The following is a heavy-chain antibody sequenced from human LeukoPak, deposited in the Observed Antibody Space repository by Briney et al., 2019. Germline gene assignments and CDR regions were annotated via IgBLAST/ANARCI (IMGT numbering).Heavy chain of an antibody. CDR2: ISWNSGSI. CDR1: GFTFNDYA. V-gene: IGHV3-9*01. J-gene: IGHJ4*02. D-gene: IGHD3-22*01. Sequence: GRSLRLSCAASGFTFNDYATHWVRQAPGKGLEWVSGISWNSGSIGYADSVKGRFTISRDNAKNSLYLQMNSLRAEDTALYYCAKENYYDSSGYFTEPFFDYWGQGTLVTVSS. CDR3: AKENYYDSSGYFTEPFFDY.